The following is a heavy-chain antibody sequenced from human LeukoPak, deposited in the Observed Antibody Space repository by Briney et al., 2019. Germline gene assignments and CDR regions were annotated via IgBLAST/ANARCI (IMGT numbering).Heavy chain of an antibody. Sequence: GSNEYYADSVRGRFTISRDNSKNTLYLQMNSLRAEDTAVYYCARERDYVWGSYRGVFDYWGQGTLVTVSS. CDR3: ARERDYVWGSYRGVFDY. CDR2: GSNE. D-gene: IGHD3-16*02. J-gene: IGHJ4*02. V-gene: IGHV3-30*01.